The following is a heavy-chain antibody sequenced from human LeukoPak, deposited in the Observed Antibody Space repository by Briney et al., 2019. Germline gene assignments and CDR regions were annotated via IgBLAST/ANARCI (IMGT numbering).Heavy chain of an antibody. CDR1: GYSISSGYY. CDR3: ARDNTLVYGSGSHYRWGFDY. D-gene: IGHD3-10*01. CDR2: IYHSGST. V-gene: IGHV4-38-2*02. J-gene: IGHJ4*02. Sequence: SETLSLTCTVSGYSISSGYYWGWIRQPPGKGLEWIGSIYHSGSTYYNPSLKSRVTISVDTSKNQFSLKLSSVTAADTAVYYCARDNTLVYGSGSHYRWGFDYWGQGTLVTVSS.